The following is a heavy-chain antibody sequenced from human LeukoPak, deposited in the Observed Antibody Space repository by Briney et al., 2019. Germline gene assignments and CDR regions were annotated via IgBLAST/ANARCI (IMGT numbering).Heavy chain of an antibody. D-gene: IGHD6-19*01. Sequence: GGSLRLSCAASGFTFSNYWMSWVRQAPGKALEWLANMEQEGSEKYYVDSVKGRFTISRDNAKNSLYLQMNTPSAEDPAIYYCARAGYSRGWFAYYWGQGALVTVSS. V-gene: IGHV3-7*05. CDR1: GFTFSNYW. J-gene: IGHJ4*02. CDR2: MEQEGSEK. CDR3: ARAGYSRGWFAYY.